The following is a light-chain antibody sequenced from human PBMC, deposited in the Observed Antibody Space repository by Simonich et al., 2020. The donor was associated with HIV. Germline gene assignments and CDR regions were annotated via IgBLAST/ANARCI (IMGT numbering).Light chain of an antibody. J-gene: IGLJ3*02. CDR1: SSNIGAGYD. CDR3: QSSDSSLSGSV. Sequence: QSVLTQPPSVSGAPGQRVTISCTGRSSNIGAGYDVHWYQQLPGTAPQLLSYGNSNRPSGVPDRFSGSKSGTSASLAITGLQADDEADYYCQSSDSSLSGSVFGGGTKLTVL. V-gene: IGLV1-40*01. CDR2: GNS.